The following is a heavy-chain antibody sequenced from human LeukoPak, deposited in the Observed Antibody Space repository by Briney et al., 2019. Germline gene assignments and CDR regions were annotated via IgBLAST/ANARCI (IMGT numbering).Heavy chain of an antibody. V-gene: IGHV5-51*01. CDR3: ARLASYYGSGSLVDY. Sequence: GESLKISFKGSGYSFTSYWIGWVRQMPGKGLEWMGIIYPGDSDTRHSPSFQGQVTISADKSISTAYLQWSSLKASDTAMYYCARLASYYGSGSLVDYWGQGTLVTVSS. CDR1: GYSFTSYW. J-gene: IGHJ4*02. CDR2: IYPGDSDT. D-gene: IGHD3-10*01.